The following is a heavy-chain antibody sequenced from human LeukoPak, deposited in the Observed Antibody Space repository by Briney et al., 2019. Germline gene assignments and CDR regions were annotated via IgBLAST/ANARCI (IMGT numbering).Heavy chain of an antibody. V-gene: IGHV3-23*01. D-gene: IGHD3-22*01. J-gene: IGHJ3*02. CDR1: GFTFSSYA. Sequence: SGGSLRLSCAASGFTFSSYAMSWVRQAPGKGLEWVSAISGSGGSTYYADSVKGRFTISRDNSKNTLYLQMNSLRAEDTAVYYCAKVNYYDSSGYSPGGAFDIWGQGTMVTVSS. CDR3: AKVNYYDSSGYSPGGAFDI. CDR2: ISGSGGST.